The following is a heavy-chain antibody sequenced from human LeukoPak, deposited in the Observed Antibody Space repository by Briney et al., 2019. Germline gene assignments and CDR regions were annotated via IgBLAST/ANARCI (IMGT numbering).Heavy chain of an antibody. CDR3: ATRGYNYGKLYYFDY. V-gene: IGHV5-51*01. Sequence: GESLKISCKGSGYIFTNYWIAWVRQMPGKGLEWMGIIYPGDSNIKYSPSFQGQVTISADKSISTAYLQWSSLKASDTAMYYCATRGYNYGKLYYFDYWGQGTLVTVSS. CDR1: GYIFTNYW. J-gene: IGHJ4*02. CDR2: IYPGDSNI. D-gene: IGHD5-18*01.